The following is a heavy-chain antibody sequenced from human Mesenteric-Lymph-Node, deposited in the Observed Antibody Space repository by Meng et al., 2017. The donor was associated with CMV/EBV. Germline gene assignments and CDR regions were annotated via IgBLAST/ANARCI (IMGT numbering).Heavy chain of an antibody. J-gene: IGHJ4*02. Sequence: GESLKISCAASGFIFNTYSMHWVRQAPGKGLEWVALISYDGKNKYYADSVKGRFTISRDDSKNTLYLQMNTLRAEDTAVYYCGRDRGYCSGGSCYSSTFDYWGQGTLVTVSS. V-gene: IGHV3-30*04. CDR1: GFIFNTYS. D-gene: IGHD2-15*01. CDR3: GRDRGYCSGGSCYSSTFDY. CDR2: ISYDGKNK.